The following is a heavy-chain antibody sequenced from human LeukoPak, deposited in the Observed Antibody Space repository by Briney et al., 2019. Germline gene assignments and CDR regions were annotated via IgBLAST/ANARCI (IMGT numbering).Heavy chain of an antibody. J-gene: IGHJ6*02. CDR2: ISGSGGST. CDR3: AKPDYDFWSGYYTRSYYGMDV. Sequence: PGGSLRLSCTASGFTFSSYAMSWVRQAPGKGLEWVSAISGSGGSTYYADSVKGRFTISRDNSKNTLYLQMNSLRAEDTAVYYCAKPDYDFWSGYYTRSYYGMDVWGQGTTVTVSS. V-gene: IGHV3-23*01. CDR1: GFTFSSYA. D-gene: IGHD3-3*01.